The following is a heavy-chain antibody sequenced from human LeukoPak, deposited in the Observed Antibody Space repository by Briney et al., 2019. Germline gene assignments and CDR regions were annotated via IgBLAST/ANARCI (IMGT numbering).Heavy chain of an antibody. Sequence: PGGSLRLSCAASGFTFSNYGMHWVRQAPGKGLEWVAVIRSDGRTDYYADPVKGRFTISRDSSKNMMYLQMNSLRTEDTAVYYCTREGMGTSFSAWFDPWGQGTLVTVSS. D-gene: IGHD1-7*01. CDR1: GFTFSNYG. CDR3: TREGMGTSFSAWFDP. V-gene: IGHV3-30*03. CDR2: IRSDGRTD. J-gene: IGHJ5*01.